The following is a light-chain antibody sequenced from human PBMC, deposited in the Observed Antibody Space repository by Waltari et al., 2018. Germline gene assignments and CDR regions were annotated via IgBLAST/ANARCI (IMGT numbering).Light chain of an antibody. J-gene: IGLJ1*01. CDR1: SLRSYY. CDR3: NSRDSSGNREV. V-gene: IGLV3-19*01. CDR2: GKN. Sequence: SSELTQDPAVSVALGQTVRITCPGDSLRSYYASWYQQKPGQAPVLVIYGKNNRPSGIPDRFSGSSSGNTASLTITGAQAEDEADYYCNSRDSSGNREVFGTGTKVTVL.